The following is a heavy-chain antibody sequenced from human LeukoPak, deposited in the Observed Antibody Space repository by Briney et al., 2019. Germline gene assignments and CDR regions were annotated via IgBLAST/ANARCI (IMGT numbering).Heavy chain of an antibody. CDR2: INSDGSST. Sequence: GGSLRLSCAASGFTFSRYWMHWVRQAPGKGLVWVSRINSDGSSTRYADSVKGRFTISRDNAKNTLDLQMSSLRAEDTAVYYCARVDCSGGSCYFDYWGQGTLVTVSS. CDR3: ARVDCSGGSCYFDY. CDR1: GFTFSRYW. V-gene: IGHV3-74*01. D-gene: IGHD2-15*01. J-gene: IGHJ4*02.